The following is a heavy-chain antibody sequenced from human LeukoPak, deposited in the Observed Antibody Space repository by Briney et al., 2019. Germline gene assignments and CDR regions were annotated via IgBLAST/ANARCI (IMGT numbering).Heavy chain of an antibody. D-gene: IGHD3-10*01. CDR2: IHYSGST. Sequence: SETLSLTCTVSGYSIKSDYNWSWIRQPPGKGLEWIGYIHYSGSTNYNSSLKSRVTISLDTSKNQFSLKLRSVTAADTAVYYCASIPAAIGFFGELYPFHYWGQGTLVTVSS. CDR1: GYSIKSDYN. J-gene: IGHJ4*02. CDR3: ASIPAAIGFFGELYPFHY. V-gene: IGHV4-59*01.